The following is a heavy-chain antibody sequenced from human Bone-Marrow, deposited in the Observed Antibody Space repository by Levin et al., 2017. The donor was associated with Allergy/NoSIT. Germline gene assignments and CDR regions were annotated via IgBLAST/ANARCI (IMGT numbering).Heavy chain of an antibody. CDR3: TSTPPPGWAGWSYYGMDV. D-gene: IGHD6-19*01. V-gene: IGHV3-15*01. Sequence: GGSLRLSCAASGFTFSNAWMSWVRQAPGKGLEWVGRIKSKTDGGTTDYAAPVKGRFTISRDDSKNTLYLQMNSLKTEDTAVYYCTSTPPPGWAGWSYYGMDVWGQGTTVTVSS. J-gene: IGHJ6*02. CDR1: GFTFSNAW. CDR2: IKSKTDGGTT.